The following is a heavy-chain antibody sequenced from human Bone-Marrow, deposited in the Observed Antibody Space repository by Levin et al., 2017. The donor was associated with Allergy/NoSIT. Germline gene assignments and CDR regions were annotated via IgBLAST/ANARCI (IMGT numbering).Heavy chain of an antibody. CDR1: GFTFSTYE. D-gene: IGHD2-2*01. CDR2: ISASGSNI. Sequence: GESLKISCAASGFTFSTYEMNWVRQAPGKGLEWVSYISASGSNIDYADSVKGRFSMSRDNAKNSLYLQLNSLRAGDTAVYYCARERTTSGFDSWGQGILVIISS. J-gene: IGHJ4*02. CDR3: ARERTTSGFDS. V-gene: IGHV3-48*03.